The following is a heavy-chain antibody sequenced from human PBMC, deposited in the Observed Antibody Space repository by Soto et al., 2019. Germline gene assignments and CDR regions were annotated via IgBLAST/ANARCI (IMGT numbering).Heavy chain of an antibody. Sequence: GESLKISCKGSGYSFTSYWISWVRQMPGKGLEWMGRIDPSDSYTNYSPSFQGHVTISADKSISTAYLQWSSLKASDTAMYYCARQDSGYDYYYYYGMDVWGQGTTVTVSS. CDR2: IDPSDSYT. J-gene: IGHJ6*02. V-gene: IGHV5-10-1*01. CDR1: GYSFTSYW. D-gene: IGHD5-12*01. CDR3: ARQDSGYDYYYYYGMDV.